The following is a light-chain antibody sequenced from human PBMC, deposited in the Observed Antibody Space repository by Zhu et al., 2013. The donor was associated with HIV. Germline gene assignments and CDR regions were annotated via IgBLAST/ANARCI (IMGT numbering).Light chain of an antibody. Sequence: SYELTQPPSVSVSPGQTASITCSGDKLGNQYAAWYVQRPGQSPVLVIYQDSKRPSGIPERFSGSKSGNTASLTISGLQDDDEAVYYCNSHRSGTTLVLFGGGTTVTVL. CDR1: KLGNQY. J-gene: IGLJ2*01. CDR3: NSHRSGTTLVL. V-gene: IGLV3-1*01. CDR2: QDS.